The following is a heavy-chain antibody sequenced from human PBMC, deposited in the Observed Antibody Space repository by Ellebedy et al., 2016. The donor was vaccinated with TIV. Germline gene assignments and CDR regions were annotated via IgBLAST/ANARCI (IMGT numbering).Heavy chain of an antibody. V-gene: IGHV3-30-3*01. Sequence: GESLKISCAASGIPFNSYAMHWVRQTPGKGLEWVAVISYDGSGRYADSVKGRFTISRDNSKNTVFLQMNSLRAEETAVYYCATDGGRWFDWDFQHWGQGTLVIVSA. CDR1: GIPFNSYA. CDR2: ISYDGSGR. CDR3: ATDGGRWFDWDFQH. D-gene: IGHD3-9*01. J-gene: IGHJ1*01.